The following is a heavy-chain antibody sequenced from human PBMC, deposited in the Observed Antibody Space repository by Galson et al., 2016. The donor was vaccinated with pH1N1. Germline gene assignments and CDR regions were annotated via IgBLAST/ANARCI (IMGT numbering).Heavy chain of an antibody. Sequence: CAISGDSVSSNSAAWNWIRQSPSRGLEWLGRTYYRSKWYNDYAVSVKSRITINPDTSKNQFSLQPNSVTPEDTAVYYCARGGFYYDSSGPSYGMDVWGQGTTVTVSS. J-gene: IGHJ6*02. V-gene: IGHV6-1*01. CDR3: ARGGFYYDSSGPSYGMDV. D-gene: IGHD3-22*01. CDR1: GDSVSSNSAA. CDR2: TYYRSKWYN.